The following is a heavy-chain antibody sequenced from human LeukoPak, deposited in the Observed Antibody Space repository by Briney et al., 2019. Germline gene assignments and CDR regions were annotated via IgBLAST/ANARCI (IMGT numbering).Heavy chain of an antibody. J-gene: IGHJ3*02. CDR1: GFTFSSYS. V-gene: IGHV3-48*01. D-gene: IGHD1-26*01. Sequence: PGGSLRLSCAASGFTFSSYSMNWVRQAPGKGLEWVSYISSSSSTIYYADSAKGRFTISRDNAKNSLYLQMNSLRAEDTAVYYCARDDEKSGSYVGAFDIWGQGTMVTASS. CDR2: ISSSSSTI. CDR3: ARDDEKSGSYVGAFDI.